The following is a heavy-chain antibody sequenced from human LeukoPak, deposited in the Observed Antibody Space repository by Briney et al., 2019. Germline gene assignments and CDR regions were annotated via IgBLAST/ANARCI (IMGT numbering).Heavy chain of an antibody. CDR1: GGSISSYY. CDR2: IYYSGST. Sequence: SETLSLTCTVSGGSISSYYWSWIRQPPGKGLEWIGYIYYSGSTNYNPSLKSRVTISVDTSKNQFSLKLSSVTAADTAVYYCARVDIVVVTARTHYFDYWGQRTLVTVSS. J-gene: IGHJ4*02. D-gene: IGHD2-21*02. CDR3: ARVDIVVVTARTHYFDY. V-gene: IGHV4-59*01.